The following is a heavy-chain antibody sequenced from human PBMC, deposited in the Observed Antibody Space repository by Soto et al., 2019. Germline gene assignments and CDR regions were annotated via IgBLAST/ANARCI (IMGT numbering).Heavy chain of an antibody. CDR1: GFTFGSYA. Sequence: EVQLLESGGGLVQPGGSLRLSCATSGFTFGSYAMSWVRQAPGKGLEWVSAISGSGGGIYHAASVKGRFTIARDNSTYTLDLQLNSLRAEGSAVYYGALELEYEWNYAFGMGVCGQGTRVSVSS. D-gene: IGHD3-3*01. CDR3: ALELEYEWNYAFGMGV. J-gene: IGHJ6*02. CDR2: ISGSGGGI. V-gene: IGHV3-23*01.